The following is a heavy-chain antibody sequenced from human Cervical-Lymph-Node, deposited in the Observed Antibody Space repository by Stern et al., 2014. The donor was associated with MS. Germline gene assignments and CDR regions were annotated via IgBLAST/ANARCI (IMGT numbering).Heavy chain of an antibody. CDR3: ARGLRGDWNYDAFDY. Sequence: QVQLMQSGAEVKKPGPSVKASCKASGYTFTGQCIHWVRKPPGKGLEWMGGINPNSGGTSYAQKFQGRVTMTRDTSINTASMELSRLTSDDTAMYYCARGLRGDWNYDAFDYWGQGTLVTVSS. CDR2: INPNSGGT. J-gene: IGHJ4*02. CDR1: GYTFTGQC. V-gene: IGHV1-2*02. D-gene: IGHD1-7*01.